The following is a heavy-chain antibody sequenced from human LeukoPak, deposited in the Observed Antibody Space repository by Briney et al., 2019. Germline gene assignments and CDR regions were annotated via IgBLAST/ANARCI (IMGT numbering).Heavy chain of an antibody. CDR3: ARRSGTTGFDY. V-gene: IGHV5-51*01. CDR1: GYSFTSYW. J-gene: IGHJ4*02. D-gene: IGHD1-1*01. CDR2: IYPGQSDT. Sequence: GESLKISCKGSGYSFTSYWIGWVRQMPGKGLDCMGIIYPGQSDTSYSPYFQVLSTIVTDKSLRNPYLQWSSLKGSDTAMYYCARRSGTTGFDYWGQGTLVTVSS.